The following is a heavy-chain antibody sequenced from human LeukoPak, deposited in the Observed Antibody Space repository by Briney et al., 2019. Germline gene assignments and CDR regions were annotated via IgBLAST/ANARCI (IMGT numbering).Heavy chain of an antibody. J-gene: IGHJ6*02. CDR3: ATVTTHYYYYGMDV. D-gene: IGHD4-17*01. CDR1: GYTFTGYY. V-gene: IGHV1-2*06. Sequence: GASVKVSCKASGYTFTGYYMHWVRQAPGQGLEWMGRINPNSGGTNYAQKFQGRVTMTRDTSINTAYMELRRLRSDDTAVYFCATVTTHYYYYGMDVWGQGTTVTVSS. CDR2: INPNSGGT.